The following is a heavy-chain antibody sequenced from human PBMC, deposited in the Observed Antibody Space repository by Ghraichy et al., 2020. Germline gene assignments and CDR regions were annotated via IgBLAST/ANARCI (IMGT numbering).Heavy chain of an antibody. CDR1: GFTFSSYA. Sequence: LSLTCAASGFTFSSYAMSWVRQAPGKGLEWVSAISGSGGSTYYADSVKGRFTISRDTSKNTLYLQMNSLRAEDTAVYYCAKGGTGTPFDYWGQGTLVTVSS. J-gene: IGHJ4*02. D-gene: IGHD1-7*01. V-gene: IGHV3-23*01. CDR3: AKGGTGTPFDY. CDR2: ISGSGGST.